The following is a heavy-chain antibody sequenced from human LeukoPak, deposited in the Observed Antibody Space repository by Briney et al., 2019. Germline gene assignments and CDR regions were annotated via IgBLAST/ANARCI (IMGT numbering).Heavy chain of an antibody. V-gene: IGHV1-18*01. CDR3: ARDGGGSYSGYYYYMDV. CDR2: TSAYNGNT. J-gene: IGHJ6*03. CDR1: GYTFSSYG. D-gene: IGHD1-26*01. Sequence: ASVKVSCKAAGYTFSSYGISWVRQAPGQGLEWMGWTSAYNGNTNYAQMLQGRVTMTTDTSTSTAYMELRSLRGDDTAVYYCARDGGGSYSGYYYYMDVWGKGTTVTVSS.